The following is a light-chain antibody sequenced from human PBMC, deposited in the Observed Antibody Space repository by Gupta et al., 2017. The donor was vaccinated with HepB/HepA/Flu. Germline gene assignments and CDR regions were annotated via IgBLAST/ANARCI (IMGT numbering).Light chain of an antibody. Sequence: IVITQSPASLSVSPGERATLSCRASQSVYNSLAWYQQKPGQPPRILIYGASTRATVIPARFSGSGSGTEFTLTISSLHSEDFAVYYCQQYNLRPFTFGRGTKVEIK. CDR1: QSVYNS. V-gene: IGKV3-15*01. CDR3: QQYNLRPFT. J-gene: IGKJ4*01. CDR2: GAS.